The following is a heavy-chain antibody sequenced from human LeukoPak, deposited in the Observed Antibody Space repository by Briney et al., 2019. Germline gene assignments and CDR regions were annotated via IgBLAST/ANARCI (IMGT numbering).Heavy chain of an antibody. CDR2: IYLGDSDT. V-gene: IGHV5-51*01. CDR1: GYRITSDW. J-gene: IGHJ6*02. CDR3: ARPLDYAYGMDV. Sequence: GESLKISCKGPGYRITSDWISWVRQKPGKGLEWMGIIYLGDSDTRYNPSFQGHVTISADKSISTAYLQWSSLKASDTAIYYCARPLDYAYGMDVWGQGTTVTVSS.